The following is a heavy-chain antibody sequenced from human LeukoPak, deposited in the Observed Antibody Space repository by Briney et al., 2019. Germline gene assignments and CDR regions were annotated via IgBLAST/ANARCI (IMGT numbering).Heavy chain of an antibody. J-gene: IGHJ4*02. CDR2: IYYSGST. CDR3: ARGGDGDYDLFDY. CDR1: GGSISSYY. V-gene: IGHV4-59*12. Sequence: PSETLSLTCTVSGGSISSYYWSWIRQPPGKGLEWIGYIYYSGSTYYNPSLKSRVTISVDRSKNQFSLKLSSVTAADTAVYYCARGGDGDYDLFDYWGQGTLVTVSS. D-gene: IGHD4-17*01.